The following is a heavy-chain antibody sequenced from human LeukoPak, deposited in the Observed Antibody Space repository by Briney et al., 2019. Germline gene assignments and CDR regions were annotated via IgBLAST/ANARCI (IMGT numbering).Heavy chain of an antibody. Sequence: PGGSLRLSCAASGFTFSSYSMNWVRQAPGKGLEWVSSISGSDGSTYYADSVKGRFTISRDDAKNSLYLQMYSLRDEDTAVYYCARGVTSSGSYDLFDPWGQGALVTVSS. CDR1: GFTFSSYS. D-gene: IGHD1-26*01. CDR2: ISGSDGST. CDR3: ARGVTSSGSYDLFDP. J-gene: IGHJ5*02. V-gene: IGHV3-48*02.